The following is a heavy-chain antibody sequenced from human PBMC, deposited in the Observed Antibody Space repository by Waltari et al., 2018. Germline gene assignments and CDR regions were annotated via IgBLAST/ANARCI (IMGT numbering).Heavy chain of an antibody. Sequence: QVQLVQSGAEVKKPGASVKVSCKASGYTFTGYYMHLVRQAPGQGLEWMGRINPNSGGTNYAQKFQGRVTMTRDTSISTAYMELSRLRSDDTAVYYCARGGPVDSSGHDAFDIWGQGTMVTVSS. CDR2: INPNSGGT. D-gene: IGHD3-22*01. V-gene: IGHV1-2*06. CDR1: GYTFTGYY. J-gene: IGHJ3*02. CDR3: ARGGPVDSSGHDAFDI.